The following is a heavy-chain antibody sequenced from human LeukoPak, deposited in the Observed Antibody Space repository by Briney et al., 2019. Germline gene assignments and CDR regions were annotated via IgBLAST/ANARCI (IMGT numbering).Heavy chain of an antibody. V-gene: IGHV3-30*04. Sequence: PGGSLRLSCAAYGFTFSSYAMHWVRQAPGKGLEWVAVISYDGSNKYYADSVKGRFTVSRDNSKNTLYLQMNSLRAEDTAVYYCAGYFDPWGQGTLVTVSS. D-gene: IGHD3-22*01. CDR1: GFTFSSYA. CDR2: ISYDGSNK. CDR3: AGYFDP. J-gene: IGHJ5*02.